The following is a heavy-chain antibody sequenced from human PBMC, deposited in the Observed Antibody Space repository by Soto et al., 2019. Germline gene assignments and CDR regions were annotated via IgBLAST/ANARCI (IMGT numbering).Heavy chain of an antibody. CDR2: ISAYNGNT. CDR1: GYTFTSYG. CDR3: ARDRGVAVAGLFDY. D-gene: IGHD6-19*01. J-gene: IGHJ4*02. Sequence: ASVKVSCKASGYTFTSYGISWVRQAPGQGLEWMGWISAYNGNTNYAQKLQGRVTMTTDTSTSTAYMELRSLRSDDTAVYYCARDRGVAVAGLFDYWGQGILVTVSS. V-gene: IGHV1-18*01.